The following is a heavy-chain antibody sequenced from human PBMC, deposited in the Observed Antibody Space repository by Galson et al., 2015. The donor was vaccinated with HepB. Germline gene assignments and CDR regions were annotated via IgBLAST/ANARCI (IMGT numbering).Heavy chain of an antibody. CDR3: ARGGQKQQLSIGGNWFDP. V-gene: IGHV4-34*01. D-gene: IGHD6-13*01. CDR2: INHSGST. CDR1: GGSFSGYY. Sequence: ETLSLTCAVYGGSFSGYYWSWIRQPPGKGLEWIGEINHSGSTNYNPSLKSRVTISVDTSKNQFSLKLSSVTAADTAVYYCARGGQKQQLSIGGNWFDPWGQGTLVTVSS. J-gene: IGHJ5*02.